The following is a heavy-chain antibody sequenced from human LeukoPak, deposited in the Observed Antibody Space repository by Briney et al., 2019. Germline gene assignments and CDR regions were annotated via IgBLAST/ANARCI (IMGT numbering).Heavy chain of an antibody. D-gene: IGHD3-22*01. CDR3: ARGGSSGYNYNAFDI. J-gene: IGHJ3*02. CDR2: IDISGTSI. CDR1: GFTCNNFE. Sequence: PGGSLRLSCAVSGFTCNNFEMNWVRQAPGKGLEWVSHIDISGTSIYYADSVKGRFIISRDNAKNSLYLQMNSLRAEDTAVYYCARGGSSGYNYNAFDIWGQGTMVTVSS. V-gene: IGHV3-48*03.